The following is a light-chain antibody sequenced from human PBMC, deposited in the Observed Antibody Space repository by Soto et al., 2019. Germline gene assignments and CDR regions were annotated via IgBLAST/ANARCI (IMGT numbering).Light chain of an antibody. CDR1: RSDVGGYNY. J-gene: IGLJ1*01. CDR2: DVT. V-gene: IGLV2-14*01. CDR3: SSYTSSSTYV. Sequence: QSALTQPASGSGFPGQSITISCTGTRSDVGGYNYVYWHQQHPGKAPKLMIYDVTNRPSGVSDRFSGSKPGNTASLTISGLQAEDEADYYCSSYTSSSTYVFGAVTKVTVL.